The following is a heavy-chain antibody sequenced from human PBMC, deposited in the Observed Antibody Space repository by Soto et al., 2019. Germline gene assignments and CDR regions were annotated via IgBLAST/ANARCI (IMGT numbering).Heavy chain of an antibody. V-gene: IGHV3-7*01. CDR2: IKQDGSEK. Sequence: HPGGSLRLSCAASGFTFSSYWMSWVRQAPGKGLEWVANIKQDGSEKYYVDSVKGRFTISRDNAKNSLYLQMNSLRAEDTAVYYCARWGPGDYYDSSGYCDYWGQGTLVTVSS. CDR3: ARWGPGDYYDSSGYCDY. CDR1: GFTFSSYW. D-gene: IGHD3-22*01. J-gene: IGHJ4*02.